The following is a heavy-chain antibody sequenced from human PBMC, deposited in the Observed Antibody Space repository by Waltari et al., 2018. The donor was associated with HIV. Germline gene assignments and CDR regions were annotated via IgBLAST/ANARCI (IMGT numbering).Heavy chain of an antibody. Sequence: QVLLHQWGAGLLQPSATLSLTCAVYGGSFSGYYWRWIRQPPGKGLQWIGQINHSGSTRFSPSLKSRLSMSVDTSKNQFSLKLTSLTAADTAVYYCARGRDLFTYNISSVVWFDPWGQGTLVTVSS. J-gene: IGHJ5*02. V-gene: IGHV4-34*01. CDR1: GGSFSGYY. D-gene: IGHD1-20*01. CDR2: INHSGST. CDR3: ARGRDLFTYNISSVVWFDP.